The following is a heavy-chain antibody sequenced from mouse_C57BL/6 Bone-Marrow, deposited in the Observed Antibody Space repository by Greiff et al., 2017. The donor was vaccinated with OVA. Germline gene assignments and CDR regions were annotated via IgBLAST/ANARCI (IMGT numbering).Heavy chain of an antibody. V-gene: IGHV1-81*01. J-gene: IGHJ2*01. CDR2: IYPRSGNT. CDR1: GYTFTSYG. D-gene: IGHD3-3*01. CDR3: AREGNLGFDY. Sequence: QVHVKQSGAELARPGASVKLSCKASGYTFTSYGISWVKQRPGQGLEWIGEIYPRSGNTYYNEKFKGKATLTADKSSSTPYMELRSLTSEDSAVYFCAREGNLGFDYWGQGTTLTVSA.